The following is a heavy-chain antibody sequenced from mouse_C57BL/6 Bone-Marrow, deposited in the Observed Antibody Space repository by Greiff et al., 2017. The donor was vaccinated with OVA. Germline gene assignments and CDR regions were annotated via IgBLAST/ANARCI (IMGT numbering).Heavy chain of an antibody. Sequence: VKLQQPGAELVKPGASVKMSCKASGYTFTSYWITWVKQRPGQGLEWIGDIYPGSGSTNYNEKFKSKATLTVDTTSSTAYMQRTSLTSEDSAVYYCAREDYYGSSFDWGQGTSVTVSS. CDR3: AREDYYGSSFD. CDR2: IYPGSGST. D-gene: IGHD1-1*01. V-gene: IGHV1-55*01. CDR1: GYTFTSYW. J-gene: IGHJ4*01.